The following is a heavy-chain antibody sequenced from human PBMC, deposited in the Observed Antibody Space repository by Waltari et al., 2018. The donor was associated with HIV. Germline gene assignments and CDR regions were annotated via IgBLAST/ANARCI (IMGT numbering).Heavy chain of an antibody. CDR3: VTLYKQSPLYSNF. V-gene: IGHV1-24*01. D-gene: IGHD2-15*01. CDR1: GYPLIDLF. CDR2: FDPKNGKP. J-gene: IGHJ1*01. Sequence: QVHLIQSAFDMKRPEVSVTIACKVSGYPLIDLFMQWLRQGPGHRLEWMGGFDPKNGKPVYSQRFWGRVSLAEDTSEDTAYLELNRLTSDDTAVYYCVTLYKQSPLYSNFWGQGTLVTVSP.